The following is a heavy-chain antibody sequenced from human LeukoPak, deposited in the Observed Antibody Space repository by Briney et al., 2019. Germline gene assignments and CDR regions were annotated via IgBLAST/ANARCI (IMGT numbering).Heavy chain of an antibody. Sequence: ASVKVSCKASGYTFTGYYMHWVRQAPGQGLEWMGWIDSDKGNTKYSQEFQGRVTFTRDTSASTVYMELSSLRSEDMAIYYCARGYSNGWYHDYWGQGTPVIVSS. CDR2: IDSDKGNT. J-gene: IGHJ4*02. CDR1: GYTFTGYY. CDR3: ARGYSNGWYHDY. D-gene: IGHD6-19*01. V-gene: IGHV1-3*03.